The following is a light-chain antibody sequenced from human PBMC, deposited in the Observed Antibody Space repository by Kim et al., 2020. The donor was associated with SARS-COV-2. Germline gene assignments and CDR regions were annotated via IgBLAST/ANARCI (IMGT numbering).Light chain of an antibody. V-gene: IGKV4-1*01. CDR3: QQYYLTPFT. J-gene: IGKJ3*01. CDR2: WTS. CDR1: QGILHTSNNKNY. Sequence: ATINCKSSQGILHTSNNKNYLAWYQQKPGQPPKLLIYWTSTRESGVPDRFSGSGSGTDFSLTISSLQAEDVAVYYCQQYYLTPFTFGPGTKVDIK.